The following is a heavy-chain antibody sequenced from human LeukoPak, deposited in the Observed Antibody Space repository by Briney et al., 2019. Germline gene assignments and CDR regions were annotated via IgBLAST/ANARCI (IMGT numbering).Heavy chain of an antibody. D-gene: IGHD2-21*01. V-gene: IGHV3-9*01. CDR1: GFTFDDFG. CDR2: ICWNSGTI. Sequence: PGRSLRLSCAASGFTFDDFGMHWVRPGPGKGLEWVSGICWNSGTIDYADSVKGRFTLSRDNAKNTLFLQITNLTDEDTALCYCPRDFDRVVIGGGFDYWGEGALDSVPS. CDR3: PRDFDRVVIGGGFDY. J-gene: IGHJ4*02.